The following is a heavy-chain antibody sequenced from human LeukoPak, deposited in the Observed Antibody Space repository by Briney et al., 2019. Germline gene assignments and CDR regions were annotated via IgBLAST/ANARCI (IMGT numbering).Heavy chain of an antibody. CDR1: GYTFTNFG. CDR3: ARVDGYESQSPYYDILTGPDH. CDR2: INAFNGNT. J-gene: IGHJ4*02. D-gene: IGHD3-9*01. V-gene: IGHV1-18*01. Sequence: ASVKVSCKTSGYTFTNFGISWVRQAPGQGLEWMGWINAFNGNTNYAQKVQDRVTMTTDASTFTAYMELRSLRSDDTAVYYCARVDGYESQSPYYDILTGPDHWGQGTLVTVAS.